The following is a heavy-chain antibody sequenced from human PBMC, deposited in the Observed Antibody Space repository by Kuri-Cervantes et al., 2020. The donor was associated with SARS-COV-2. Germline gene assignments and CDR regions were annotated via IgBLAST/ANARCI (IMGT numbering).Heavy chain of an antibody. CDR1: GFTFSSYW. Sequence: GESLKISCAASGFTFSSYWMHWVRQAPGKGLVWVSRINSDGSSTSYADSVKGRFTISRDNAKNTLYLQMNSLRAEDTAVYYCARDPTAGRLRYFDWFSSGPSNYDGMDVWGQGTTVTVSS. CDR3: ARDPTAGRLRYFDWFSSGPSNYDGMDV. J-gene: IGHJ6*02. V-gene: IGHV3-74*01. CDR2: INSDGSST. D-gene: IGHD3-9*01.